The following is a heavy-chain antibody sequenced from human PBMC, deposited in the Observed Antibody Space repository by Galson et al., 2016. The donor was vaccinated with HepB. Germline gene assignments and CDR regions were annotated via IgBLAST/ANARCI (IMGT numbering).Heavy chain of an antibody. CDR1: GFLFSSYD. Sequence: SLRLSCAASGFLFSSYDMSWVRQSTGKGLEWVSDIGTAGDTFYAGAVEGRFNISRENAENSLYLQMNSLRVGDTAVYYCARGGLGYCTGGGCTPFDPWGQGTLVTVSS. V-gene: IGHV3-13*01. J-gene: IGHJ5*02. D-gene: IGHD2-8*02. CDR3: ARGGLGYCTGGGCTPFDP. CDR2: IGTAGDT.